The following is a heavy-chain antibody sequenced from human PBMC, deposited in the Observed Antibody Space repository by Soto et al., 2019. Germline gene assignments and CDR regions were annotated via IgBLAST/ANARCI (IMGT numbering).Heavy chain of an antibody. CDR1: GFIFSDYA. CDR2: ISPAGTNQ. J-gene: IGHJ1*01. D-gene: IGHD6-6*01. CDR3: ARENSRISPRLFQH. Sequence: QSGGSLRLSCVASGFIFSDYAMHWARQAPGKDLEWVALISPAGTNQYYADSAKGRFTISRDNSKNTLYLQMNSLRPEDTGLYYCARENSRISPRLFQHWGHGTLVTVSS. V-gene: IGHV3-30-3*01.